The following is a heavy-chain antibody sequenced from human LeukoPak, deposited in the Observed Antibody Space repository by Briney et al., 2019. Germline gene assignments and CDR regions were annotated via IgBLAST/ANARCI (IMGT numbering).Heavy chain of an antibody. D-gene: IGHD3-3*01. J-gene: IGHJ4*02. V-gene: IGHV3-23*01. Sequence: QAGGSLRLSCAASGFTFSSYAMSWVRQAPGKGLEWVSAISGSGGSTYYADSVKGRFTISRDNSKNTLYLQMNSLRAEDTAVYYCAKGEYDFWSGYYPGDYWGQGTLVTVSS. CDR3: AKGEYDFWSGYYPGDY. CDR1: GFTFSSYA. CDR2: ISGSGGST.